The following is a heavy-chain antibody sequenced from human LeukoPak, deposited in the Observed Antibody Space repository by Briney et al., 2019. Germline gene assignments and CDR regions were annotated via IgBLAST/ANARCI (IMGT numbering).Heavy chain of an antibody. Sequence: SETLSLTCAVYGGSFSGYYWSWIRQPPGKGLEWIGEINHSVITNYNPSLKSRVTISVDTSKNQFSLKMSSVTDAAKAVYYCGRGRIVVVVAARTWFDPWGQGTLVTVSS. J-gene: IGHJ5*02. CDR3: GRGRIVVVVAARTWFDP. D-gene: IGHD2-15*01. CDR2: INHSVIT. V-gene: IGHV4-34*01. CDR1: GGSFSGYY.